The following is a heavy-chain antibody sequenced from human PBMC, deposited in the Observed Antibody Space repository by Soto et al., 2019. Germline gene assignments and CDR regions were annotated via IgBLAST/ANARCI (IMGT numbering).Heavy chain of an antibody. CDR3: GRNKSEFVDH. V-gene: IGHV1-46*03. CDR2: ISPSDDST. CDR1: TDSFTTCF. J-gene: IGHJ6*02. Sequence: QVHLEQSGAEGRKPGASVRLSCRASTDSFTTCFIHWVRQAPGQGLEWMGMISPSDDSTNYAENFQGRVTMTRDTSTETVYMAVTSLRSEATAVYYCGRNKSEFVDHWGQGTTVFVSS.